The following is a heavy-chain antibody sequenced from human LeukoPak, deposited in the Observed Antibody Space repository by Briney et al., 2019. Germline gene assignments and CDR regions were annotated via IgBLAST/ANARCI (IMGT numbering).Heavy chain of an antibody. Sequence: SETLSLTCTVSGGSISSYYWSWIRQPPGKGLEWIGYIYYSGSTNYNPSLKSRVTISVDTSKNQFSLKLSSVTAADTAVYYCARVRGYATTYYFAYWGQGTLVTVSS. CDR3: ARVRGYATTYYFAY. V-gene: IGHV4-59*01. D-gene: IGHD1-14*01. CDR2: IYYSGST. CDR1: GGSISSYY. J-gene: IGHJ4*02.